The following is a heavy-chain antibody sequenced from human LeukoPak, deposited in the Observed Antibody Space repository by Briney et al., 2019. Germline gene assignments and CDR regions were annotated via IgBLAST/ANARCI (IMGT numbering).Heavy chain of an antibody. V-gene: IGHV3-23*01. CDR2: ISGSGGDT. J-gene: IGHJ6*02. Sequence: GGSLRLSCAASGFTFSSYAMTWVRQAPGKGLEWVSAISGSGGDTYYADSVKGRVTISRDNSKNTLYLQMNSLRVEDTAVYDCAKSHTTRSRLDVWGQGTTVTVSS. CDR1: GFTFSSYA. D-gene: IGHD1-1*01. CDR3: AKSHTTRSRLDV.